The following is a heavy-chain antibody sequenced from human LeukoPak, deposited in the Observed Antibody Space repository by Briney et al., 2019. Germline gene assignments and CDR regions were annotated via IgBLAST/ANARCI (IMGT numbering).Heavy chain of an antibody. CDR2: ISGSGGST. D-gene: IGHD2-15*01. CDR3: AKEGFYCSGGSCYSFYYYYMDV. Sequence: PGGSLRLSCAASGFTFSSYAMSWVRQAPGKGLEWVSAISGSGGSTYYADSVKGRFTISRDNSKNTLYLQMNSLRAEDTAVYYCAKEGFYCSGGSCYSFYYYYMDVWGQGTLVTVSS. CDR1: GFTFSSYA. V-gene: IGHV3-23*01. J-gene: IGHJ6*03.